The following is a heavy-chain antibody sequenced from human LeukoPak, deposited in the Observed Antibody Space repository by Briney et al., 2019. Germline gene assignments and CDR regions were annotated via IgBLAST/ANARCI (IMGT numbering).Heavy chain of an antibody. CDR2: ISWNSGSI. V-gene: IGHV3-9*01. CDR3: AKDGGN. J-gene: IGHJ4*02. Sequence: GGSLRLSCAASGFTFDDYAMHWVRHAPGKGLEWVSGISWNSGSIGYADSVKGRFTISRDNAKNSLYLQMNSLRAEDTALYYCAKDGGNWGQGTLVTVSS. CDR1: GFTFDDYA.